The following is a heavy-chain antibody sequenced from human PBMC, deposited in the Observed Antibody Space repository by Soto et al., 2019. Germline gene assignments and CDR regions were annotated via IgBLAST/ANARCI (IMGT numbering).Heavy chain of an antibody. V-gene: IGHV3-23*01. D-gene: IGHD1-1*01. CDR2: INASGDNA. J-gene: IGHJ4*02. Sequence: GGSLRLSCAASGFTFSSFGMNWVRRAPGRGLEWVSVINASGDNAFHADSVKGRFTISRDNSKNTLYLQMNSLRAEDTAVYYCAKAARTTTLYHFDFWGQGTLVTVSS. CDR1: GFTFSSFG. CDR3: AKAARTTTLYHFDF.